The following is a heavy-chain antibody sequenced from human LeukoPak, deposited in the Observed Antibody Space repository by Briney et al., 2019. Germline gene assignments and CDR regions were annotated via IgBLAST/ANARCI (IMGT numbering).Heavy chain of an antibody. CDR2: IYYSGST. Sequence: SETLSLTCTVSGGSISSYYWSWIRQPPGKGLEWIGYIYYSGSTNYNPSLKSRVTISVDTSKNRFSLKLSSVTAADTAVYYCARDLGYNSGNFDYWGQGTLVTVSS. J-gene: IGHJ4*02. CDR3: ARDLGYNSGNFDY. D-gene: IGHD1-1*01. CDR1: GGSISSYY. V-gene: IGHV4-59*01.